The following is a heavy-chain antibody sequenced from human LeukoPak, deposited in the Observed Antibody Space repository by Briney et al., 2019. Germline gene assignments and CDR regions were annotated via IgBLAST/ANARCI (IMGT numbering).Heavy chain of an antibody. V-gene: IGHV4-59*01. D-gene: IGHD3-9*01. CDR1: VDSICSYF. Sequence: PSETLSLTCTVSVDSICSYFLHWVRQPPGKGLEWVGYIYYSGGSNYNPSLKSRVTMSVDASNNQFSLKLSSVTSADTAVYYYAEEGGCDISTGGDYDYMDVWGKGTTVTVSS. CDR3: AEEGGCDISTGGDYDYMDV. CDR2: IYYSGGS. J-gene: IGHJ6*03.